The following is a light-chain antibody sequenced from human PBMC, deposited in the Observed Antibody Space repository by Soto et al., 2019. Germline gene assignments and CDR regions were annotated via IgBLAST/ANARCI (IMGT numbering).Light chain of an antibody. J-gene: IGLJ1*01. Sequence: SYELTQPPSVSVAPEKTTTITCGGNNIGDKRVHWYRQKPGQAPVLLISYDRDRPSGIPERFSGFNSGNTATLTISRVEAGDEADYYCQVWDIMTDNYVFGGGTKVTVL. V-gene: IGLV3-21*04. CDR1: NIGDKR. CDR3: QVWDIMTDNYV. CDR2: YDR.